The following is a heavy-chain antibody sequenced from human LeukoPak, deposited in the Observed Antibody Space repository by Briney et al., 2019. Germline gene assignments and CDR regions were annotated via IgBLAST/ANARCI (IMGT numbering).Heavy chain of an antibody. CDR2: IYPGDSDT. D-gene: IGHD1-26*01. V-gene: IGHV5-51*01. CDR1: GYSFTSYW. Sequence: GESLKISCKGSGYSFTSYWIGWVRQMPGKGLEWMGIIYPGDSDTRYSPSFQGQVTISADKSISTAYLQWSSLKASDTAMYYCARSHSGSYYSHYFDYWGQGTLVTVSS. J-gene: IGHJ4*02. CDR3: ARSHSGSYYSHYFDY.